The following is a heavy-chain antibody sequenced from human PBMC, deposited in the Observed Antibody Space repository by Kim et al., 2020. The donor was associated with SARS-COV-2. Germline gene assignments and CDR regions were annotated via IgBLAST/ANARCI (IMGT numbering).Heavy chain of an antibody. D-gene: IGHD6-6*01. V-gene: IGHV4-34*01. CDR3: ARGSIAARPMFDY. J-gene: IGHJ4*02. Sequence: NPPLKSRVPISVDTSKNHFSLTLSSVTAADTAVYYCARGSIAARPMFDYWGQGTLVTVSS.